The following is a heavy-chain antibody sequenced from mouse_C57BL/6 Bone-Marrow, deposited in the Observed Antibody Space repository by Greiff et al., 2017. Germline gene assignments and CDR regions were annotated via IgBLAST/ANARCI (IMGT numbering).Heavy chain of an antibody. D-gene: IGHD1-1*01. J-gene: IGHJ4*01. V-gene: IGHV1-81*01. CDR3: AHYGSSYVYYAMDY. CDR1: GYTFTSYG. Sequence: QVQLKESGAELARPGASVKLSCKASGYTFTSYGISWVKQRTGQGLEWIGEIYPRSGNTYYNEKFKGKATLTADKSSSTAYMELRSLTSEDSAVYCCAHYGSSYVYYAMDYWGQGTSVTVSS. CDR2: IYPRSGNT.